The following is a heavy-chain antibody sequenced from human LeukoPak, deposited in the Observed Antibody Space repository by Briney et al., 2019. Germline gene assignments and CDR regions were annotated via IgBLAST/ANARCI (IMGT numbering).Heavy chain of an antibody. CDR3: ARGHRHYGDYTVLGY. V-gene: IGHV1-8*02. CDR1: GYTFTSHD. Sequence: ASVKVSCKASGYTFTSHDINWVRQATGQGLEWMGWMNPNSGNTGYAQKFQGRVTMTRNTSISTAYMELSSLRSEDTAVYYCARGHRHYGDYTVLGYWGQGTLVTVSS. J-gene: IGHJ4*02. D-gene: IGHD4-17*01. CDR2: MNPNSGNT.